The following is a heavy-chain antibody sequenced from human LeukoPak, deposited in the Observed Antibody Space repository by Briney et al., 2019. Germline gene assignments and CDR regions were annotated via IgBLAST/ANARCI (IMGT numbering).Heavy chain of an antibody. Sequence: PGGSLRLSCAASGFTLSDYYMSWIRQAPGKGLEWVSYISSSGSTIYYADSVKGRFTISRDNAKNSLYLQMNSLRAEDTAVYYCARVAYSGYSSSYLDYWGQGTLVTVSS. CDR2: ISSSGSTI. CDR1: GFTLSDYY. V-gene: IGHV3-11*01. CDR3: ARVAYSGYSSSYLDY. D-gene: IGHD6-6*01. J-gene: IGHJ4*02.